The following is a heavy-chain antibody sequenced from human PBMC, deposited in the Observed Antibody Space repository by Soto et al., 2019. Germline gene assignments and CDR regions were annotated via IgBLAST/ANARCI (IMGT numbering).Heavy chain of an antibody. J-gene: IGHJ6*02. CDR2: INWNGGST. Sequence: GGYLRLSCAASGFTFDDYGMSWVRQAPGKGLEWVSGINWNGGSTGYADSVKGRFTISRDNAKNSLYLQMNSLRAEDTALYHCARAGHTRRLGINYYYYYGMDVWGQGTTVTVSS. V-gene: IGHV3-20*01. CDR3: ARAGHTRRLGINYYYYYGMDV. CDR1: GFTFDDYG. D-gene: IGHD7-27*01.